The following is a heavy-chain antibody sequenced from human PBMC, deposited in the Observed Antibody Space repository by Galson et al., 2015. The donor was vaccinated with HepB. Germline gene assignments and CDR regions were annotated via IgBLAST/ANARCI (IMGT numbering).Heavy chain of an antibody. CDR1: GFTFSAYS. CDR3: AREEYGSCWYGSVMGNWFDP. CDR2: ISNDGSNK. J-gene: IGHJ5*02. D-gene: IGHD3-10*01. Sequence: SLRLSCAASGFTFSAYSLHWVRQAPGKGLEWVAGISNDGSNKYYADSVKGRFTISRANSRNTIYLHMNSLRVEDTTIYYCAREEYGSCWYGSVMGNWFDPWGQGTLVTVSS. V-gene: IGHV3-30*04.